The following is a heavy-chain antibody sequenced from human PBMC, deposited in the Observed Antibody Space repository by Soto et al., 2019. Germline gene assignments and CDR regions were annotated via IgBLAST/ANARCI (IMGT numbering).Heavy chain of an antibody. CDR3: AGKPNLKGVCY. CDR2: MNPNSGNT. D-gene: IGHD3-16*01. J-gene: IGHJ4*01. V-gene: IGHV1-8*01. Sequence: QVQLVQSGAEVKKPGASVKVSCKASGYTFTSYDINWVRQATGQGLEWMGWMNPNSGNTGYAQKFQGRGTMDRDPPKSTAYKELSHPRTEGTAGEYRAGKPNLKGVCYWGQGTLGTGSP. CDR1: GYTFTSYD.